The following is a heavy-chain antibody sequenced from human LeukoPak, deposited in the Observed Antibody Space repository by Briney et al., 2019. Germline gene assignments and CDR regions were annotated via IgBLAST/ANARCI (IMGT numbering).Heavy chain of an antibody. D-gene: IGHD3-10*01. CDR3: AKGNYYGSGSSYDY. CDR1: GFTFSSYA. Sequence: PGGSLRLSCAASGFTFSSYAMSWVRQAPGKGLEWVSATSGSGGSTYYADSVKGRFTVSRDNSKNTLYLQMNSLRAEDTAVYYCAKGNYYGSGSSYDYWGQGTLVTVSS. CDR2: TSGSGGST. V-gene: IGHV3-23*01. J-gene: IGHJ4*02.